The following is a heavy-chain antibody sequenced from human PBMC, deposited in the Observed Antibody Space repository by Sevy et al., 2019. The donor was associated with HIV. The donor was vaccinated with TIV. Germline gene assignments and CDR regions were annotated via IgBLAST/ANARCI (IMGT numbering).Heavy chain of an antibody. J-gene: IGHJ6*02. Sequence: GGSLRLSCAASGFTFSSFAMHWVRQAPGKGLEWVAVISYDGSDKYYADSVKGRFTISRDNLKNTLYLQMNSLTTEDTAVYYCARPRANYVDHYFFFAMDVWGQGTTVTVSS. CDR1: GFTFSSFA. CDR2: ISYDGSDK. CDR3: ARPRANYVDHYFFFAMDV. D-gene: IGHD4-17*01. V-gene: IGHV3-30-3*01.